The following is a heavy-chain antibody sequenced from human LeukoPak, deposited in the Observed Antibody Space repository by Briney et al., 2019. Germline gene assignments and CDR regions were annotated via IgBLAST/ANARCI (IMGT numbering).Heavy chain of an antibody. V-gene: IGHV3-30-3*01. CDR3: AKDGPKDIVVVPPENYMDV. Sequence: PGRSLRLSCAASGFTFSCYAMHWVRQAPGKGLEWVAVISYDGSNKYYADSVKGRFTISRDNSKNTLYLQMNSLRAEDTAVYYCAKDGPKDIVVVPPENYMDVWGKGTTVTVSS. CDR1: GFTFSCYA. D-gene: IGHD2-2*01. CDR2: ISYDGSNK. J-gene: IGHJ6*03.